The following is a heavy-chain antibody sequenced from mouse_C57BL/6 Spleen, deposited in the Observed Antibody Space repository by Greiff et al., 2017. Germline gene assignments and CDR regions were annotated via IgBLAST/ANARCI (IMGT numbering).Heavy chain of an antibody. CDR3: ARTTVVAPYWYFDV. D-gene: IGHD1-1*01. CDR2: IHPNSGST. V-gene: IGHV1-64*01. J-gene: IGHJ1*03. CDR1: GYTFTSYW. Sequence: QVQLQQPGAELVKPGASVTLSCTASGYTFTSYWMHWVKQRPGQGLEWIGMIHPNSGSTNDNEKFKSKATLTVDKSSSTAYMQLSSLTSEDSAVYYCARTTVVAPYWYFDVWGTGTTVTVSS.